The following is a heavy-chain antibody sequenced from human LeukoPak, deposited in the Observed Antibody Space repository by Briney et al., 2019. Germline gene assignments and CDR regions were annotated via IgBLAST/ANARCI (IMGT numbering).Heavy chain of an antibody. V-gene: IGHV3-74*01. Sequence: PGGSLRLSCAASGFSLSRYWMHWVRQAPGTGLVWVSYIDNDGTDTNYADSVRGRFTVSRDNAKNTLYLQMNSLRAEDTAVYFCARDSLGAIEYSSSSLDHWGQGTLVTVST. CDR1: GFSLSRYW. CDR2: IDNDGTDT. D-gene: IGHD6-6*01. CDR3: ARDSLGAIEYSSSSLDH. J-gene: IGHJ4*02.